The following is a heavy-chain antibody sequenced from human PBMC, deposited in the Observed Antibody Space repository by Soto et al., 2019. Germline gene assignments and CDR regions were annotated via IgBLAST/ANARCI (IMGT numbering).Heavy chain of an antibody. J-gene: IGHJ6*01. Sequence: EKVSCKASVYTFTSYGISWVRQAPGQGLEWMGWISAYNGSTNYAQKLQGRVTMTTDTSTSTAYMELRSLRSDDTAVYYCARDGYCSSTRCPKKYYYYGMDVWGQGTTVTVYS. CDR1: VYTFTSYG. CDR2: ISAYNGST. V-gene: IGHV1-18*01. CDR3: ARDGYCSSTRCPKKYYYYGMDV. D-gene: IGHD2-2*03.